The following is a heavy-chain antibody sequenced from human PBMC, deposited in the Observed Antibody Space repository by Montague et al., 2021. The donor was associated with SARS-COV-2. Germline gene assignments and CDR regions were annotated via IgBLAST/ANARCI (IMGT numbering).Heavy chain of an antibody. V-gene: IGHV3-23*01. CDR2: SSGSDGGT. Sequence: SLRLSCAASGFTFSNSAMNWVRQAPGKGLEWVSGSSGSDGGTHXXXSXXXRFTISRDNSKNVLYPQMNSLRAEDTALYYCAKDSYYYGLGYGMDVWGQGTTVTVSS. CDR3: AKDSYYYGLGYGMDV. CDR1: GFTFSNSA. D-gene: IGHD3-10*01. J-gene: IGHJ6*02.